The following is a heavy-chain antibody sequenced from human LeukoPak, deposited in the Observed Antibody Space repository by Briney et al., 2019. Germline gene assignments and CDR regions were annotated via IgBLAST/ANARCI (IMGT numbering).Heavy chain of an antibody. CDR3: ARKKMVRGVILFSHYYYYMDV. J-gene: IGHJ6*03. D-gene: IGHD3-10*01. V-gene: IGHV1-8*01. CDR1: GYTFTSYD. Sequence: ASVKVSCKASGYTFTSYDINWVRQATGQGLEWMGWMNPNSGNTGYAQKFQGRVTMTRNTSISTAYMELSSLRSEDTAVYYCARKKMVRGVILFSHYYYYMDVWGKGTTVTISS. CDR2: MNPNSGNT.